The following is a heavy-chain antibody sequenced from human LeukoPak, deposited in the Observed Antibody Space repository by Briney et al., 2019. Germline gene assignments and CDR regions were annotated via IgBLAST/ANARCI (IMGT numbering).Heavy chain of an antibody. V-gene: IGHV3-66*01. CDR2: IYSGGST. CDR3: YSMIVVEIRVINDY. D-gene: IGHD3-22*01. Sequence: PGGSLRLSCAVSGFTVSSNYMSWVRQAPGKGLEWVSVIYSGGSTYYADSVKGRFPISRDNSKNTLYLQMNSLRAEDTAVYYCYSMIVVEIRVINDYWGQGTLVTISS. CDR1: GFTVSSNY. J-gene: IGHJ4*02.